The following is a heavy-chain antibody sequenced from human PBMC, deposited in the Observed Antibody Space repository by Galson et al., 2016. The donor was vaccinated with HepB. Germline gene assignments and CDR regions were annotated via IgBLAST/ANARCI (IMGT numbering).Heavy chain of an antibody. CDR2: VSGFGDII. Sequence: SLRLSCAASGFTFSGYAMNWVRQAPGKGLEWVAVVSGFGDIINYADSVKGRFTISRDNSHNTLYLQMNSLRAEDAAVSYCVKGGLCTDTCSTAPHWGQGTLVTVSS. J-gene: IGHJ4*02. CDR1: GFTFSGYA. D-gene: IGHD2-8*02. V-gene: IGHV3-23*01. CDR3: VKGGLCTDTCSTAPH.